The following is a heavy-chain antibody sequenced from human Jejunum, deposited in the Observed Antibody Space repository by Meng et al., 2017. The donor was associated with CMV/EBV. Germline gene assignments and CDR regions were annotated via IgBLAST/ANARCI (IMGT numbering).Heavy chain of an antibody. J-gene: IGHJ4*02. V-gene: IGHV3-11*04. Sequence: FIISDYIMRWFRQTAQGGVGWLSYIRNGGTTVYSEKSLGSRIIITKDNIKNSLYLQMTGLRAEDAAVYYCAGDLSRTRGDYYGNSEYWGLGTLVTVSS. CDR2: IRNGGTTV. CDR1: FIISDYI. D-gene: IGHD4-23*01. CDR3: AGDLSRTRGDYYGNSEY.